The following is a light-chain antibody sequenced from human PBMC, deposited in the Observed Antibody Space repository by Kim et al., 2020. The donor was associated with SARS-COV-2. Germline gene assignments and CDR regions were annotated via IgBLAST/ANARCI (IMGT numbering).Light chain of an antibody. CDR2: KAS. CDR1: QSISSF. Sequence: DIQMTQSPSTLSASVGDRVTITCRASQSISSFLAWYQQKPGKAPKLLIYKASTLKSGVPPRFSGSGSGTEFILTISSLQPDDFATYYCQQYDTYSTFGQGTKVDIK. V-gene: IGKV1-5*03. CDR3: QQYDTYST. J-gene: IGKJ1*01.